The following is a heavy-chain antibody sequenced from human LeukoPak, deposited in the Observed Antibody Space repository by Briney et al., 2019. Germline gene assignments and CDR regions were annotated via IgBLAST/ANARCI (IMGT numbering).Heavy chain of an antibody. Sequence: SVKVSCKASGGTFSSYAISWVRQAPGQGLEWMGGIIPIFGTANYAQKFQGRITITADESTSTAYMELSSLRSEDTAVYYCARDINLDCSGGSCYSNWFDPWGQGTLVTVSS. V-gene: IGHV1-69*13. CDR2: IIPIFGTA. J-gene: IGHJ5*02. CDR3: ARDINLDCSGGSCYSNWFDP. CDR1: GGTFSSYA. D-gene: IGHD2-15*01.